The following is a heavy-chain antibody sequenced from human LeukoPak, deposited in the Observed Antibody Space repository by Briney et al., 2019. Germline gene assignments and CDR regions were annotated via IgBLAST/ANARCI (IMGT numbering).Heavy chain of an antibody. Sequence: GGSLRLSCAASGFTFSSSWMRWVRQAPGKGLVWVSRINSDGSSTTYADSVKGRFTISRDNAKNTLYLQMNSLRAEDTAVYYCARVQYYGSGSYYNWFDPWGQGTLVTVSS. D-gene: IGHD3-10*01. J-gene: IGHJ5*02. V-gene: IGHV3-74*01. CDR1: GFTFSSSW. CDR3: ARVQYYGSGSYYNWFDP. CDR2: INSDGSST.